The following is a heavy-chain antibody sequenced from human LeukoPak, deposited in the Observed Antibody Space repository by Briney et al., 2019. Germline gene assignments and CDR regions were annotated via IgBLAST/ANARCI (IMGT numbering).Heavy chain of an antibody. CDR1: GFIFNDYG. Sequence: GGSLRLSCAASGFIFNDYGMSWVRQAPGKGLEWVSGINWNGGSTGYADSVKGRFTISRDNAKNSLYLQMNSLRAEDTALYYCARAPQLAYLDYWGQGTLVTVSS. CDR3: ARAPQLAYLDY. CDR2: INWNGGST. V-gene: IGHV3-20*04. J-gene: IGHJ4*02.